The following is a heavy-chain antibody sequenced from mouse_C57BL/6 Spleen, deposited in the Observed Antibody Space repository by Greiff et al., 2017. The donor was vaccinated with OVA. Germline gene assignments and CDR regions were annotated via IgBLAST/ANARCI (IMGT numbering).Heavy chain of an antibody. CDR3: ARSGGYYGVDY. CDR1: GYTFTSYW. Sequence: QVQLQQPGAELVRPGSSVKLSCKASGYTFTSYWMHWVKQRPIQGLEWIGNIDPSDSETPSNQKFTDKATLTVDKSSSTAYMQLSSLTSEDAAVYYCARSGGYYGVDYWGQGTSVTVSS. V-gene: IGHV1-52*01. J-gene: IGHJ4*01. CDR2: IDPSDSET. D-gene: IGHD1-1*01.